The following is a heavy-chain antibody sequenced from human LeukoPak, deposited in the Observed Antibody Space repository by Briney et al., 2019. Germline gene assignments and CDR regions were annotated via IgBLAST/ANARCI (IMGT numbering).Heavy chain of an antibody. CDR1: GDSISRGSYF. CDR2: IYYSGST. V-gene: IGHV4-39*01. J-gene: IGHJ5*01. CDR3: AGLVRYCSGGTCYWFDS. Sequence: SETLSLTCSVSGDSISRGSYFWGWIRQPPGKGLEWIASIYYSGSTYYNPSLKSRVTISVDTSRDQFSLKLSSVTAADTAVYYCAGLVRYCSGGTCYWFDSWGQGTLVTVSS. D-gene: IGHD2-15*01.